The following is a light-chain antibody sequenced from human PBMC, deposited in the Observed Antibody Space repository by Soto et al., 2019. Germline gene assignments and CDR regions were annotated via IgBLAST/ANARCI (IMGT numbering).Light chain of an antibody. CDR2: DAS. CDR1: QSVSNF. CDR3: QVRSNWPTWT. V-gene: IGKV3-11*01. Sequence: EIVLTQSPATLSLSPGDRATLSCRASQSVSNFLAWYQQKPGQVPRLLIYDASNRATGIPARFSGGGSGTDFTLTISSLEPEDFAVYYCQVRSNWPTWTFGQGTKVDIK. J-gene: IGKJ1*01.